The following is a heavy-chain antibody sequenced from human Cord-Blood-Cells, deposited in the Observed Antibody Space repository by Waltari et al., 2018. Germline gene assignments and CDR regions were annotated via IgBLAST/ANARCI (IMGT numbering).Heavy chain of an antibody. CDR2: IKQDVSEK. Sequence: EVPLVVSGGGLVQHGGSLRLSCSASGFTFSSFWMSWVRQATGKGLDWVANIKQDVSEKYYVDSVKGRFTISRDNAKNSLYLQMNSLRAEDTAVYYCASRSSSSSFAFDIWGQGTMVTVSS. V-gene: IGHV3-7*01. CDR1: GFTFSSFW. J-gene: IGHJ3*02. CDR3: ASRSSSSSFAFDI. D-gene: IGHD6-6*01.